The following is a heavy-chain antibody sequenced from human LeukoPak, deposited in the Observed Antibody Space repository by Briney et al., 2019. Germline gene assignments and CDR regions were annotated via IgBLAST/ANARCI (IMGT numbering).Heavy chain of an antibody. Sequence: SETLSLTCTVSGGSISTSSYYWGWVRQPPGTGREWLGNIFYSGSTYYNPSLKTRVTISVATSKNQFSLKLSSVTAADTAVYYCAKVDVVLTAIGYWGQGTLVTVSS. CDR3: AKVDVVLTAIGY. D-gene: IGHD2-21*02. V-gene: IGHV4-39*01. CDR1: GGSISTSSYY. J-gene: IGHJ4*02. CDR2: IFYSGST.